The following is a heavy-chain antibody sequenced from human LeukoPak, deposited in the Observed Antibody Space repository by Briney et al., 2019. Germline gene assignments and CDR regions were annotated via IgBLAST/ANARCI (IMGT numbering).Heavy chain of an antibody. D-gene: IGHD6-13*01. Sequence: ASVKVSCKASGYTFTSYGISWVRQAPGQGLEWMGWISAYNGNTNYAQKLQGRVTMTTDTSTSTAYMELRSLRSDDTAVYYCARGGGGYSSSWYNWFDPWGQGALVTVSS. V-gene: IGHV1-18*01. CDR2: ISAYNGNT. J-gene: IGHJ5*02. CDR1: GYTFTSYG. CDR3: ARGGGGYSSSWYNWFDP.